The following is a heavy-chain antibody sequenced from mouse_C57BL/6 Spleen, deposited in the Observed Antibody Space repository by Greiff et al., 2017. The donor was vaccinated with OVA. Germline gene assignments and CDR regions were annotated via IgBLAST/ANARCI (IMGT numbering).Heavy chain of an antibody. V-gene: IGHV3-1*01. CDR1: GYSITSGYD. CDR2: ISYSGST. CDR3: ARSGPCYWYFDV. D-gene: IGHD4-1*01. J-gene: IGHJ1*03. Sequence: EVQGVESGPGMVKPSQSLSLTCTVTGYSITSGYDWHWIRHFPGNKLEWMGYISYSGSTNYNPSLKSRISITHDTSKNHFFLKLNSVTTEDTATDYCARSGPCYWYFDVWGTGTTVTVSS.